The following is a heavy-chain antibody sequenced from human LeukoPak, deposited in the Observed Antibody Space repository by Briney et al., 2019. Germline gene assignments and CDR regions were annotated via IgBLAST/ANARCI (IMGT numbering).Heavy chain of an antibody. V-gene: IGHV3-30*04. CDR3: ARDSGYNAEKYFGY. J-gene: IGHJ4*02. CDR2: ISYDGSNK. Sequence: GGSLRLSCAASGFTFSSYAMHWVRQAPGKGLEWVAVISYDGSNKYYADSVKGRFTISRDNSKNTLYLQMNGLRAEDTAVYYCARDSGYNAEKYFGYWGQGTLVTVSS. CDR1: GFTFSSYA. D-gene: IGHD5-24*01.